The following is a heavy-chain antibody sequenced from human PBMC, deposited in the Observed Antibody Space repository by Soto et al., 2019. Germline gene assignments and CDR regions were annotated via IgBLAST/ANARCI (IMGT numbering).Heavy chain of an antibody. CDR2: ISGAGGST. D-gene: IGHD6-6*01. J-gene: IGHJ2*01. Sequence: EVQPLDSGGGLVQPGGSLRLSCAASQFTFSYYAMGWVRQAPGKGLEWVSLISGAGGSTNYADSVKGRFAISRDNSENTLQLQMNSRSAEDTAVYYCAKGRPPFDLWGRGTLVIVSS. CDR1: QFTFSYYA. CDR3: AKGRPPFDL. V-gene: IGHV3-23*01.